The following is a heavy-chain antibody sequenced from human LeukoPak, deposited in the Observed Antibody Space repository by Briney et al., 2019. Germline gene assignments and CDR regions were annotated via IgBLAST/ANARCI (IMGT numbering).Heavy chain of an antibody. CDR1: GYTFTSYD. Sequence: GASVKVSCKASGYTFTSYDINWVRQAPGQGLEWMGRIVPILDVPNYAPDFQGRATMTADKSTATAFLELNSLRSEDTAVYYCARDSKYDGFDLYYFDSWGQGTLVTVSS. CDR3: ARDSKYDGFDLYYFDS. CDR2: IVPILDVP. J-gene: IGHJ4*02. V-gene: IGHV1-69*10. D-gene: IGHD5-24*01.